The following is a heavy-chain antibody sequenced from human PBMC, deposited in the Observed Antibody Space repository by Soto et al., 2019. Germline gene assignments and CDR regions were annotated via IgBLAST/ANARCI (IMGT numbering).Heavy chain of an antibody. CDR2: INQDGSEK. CDR3: SASLDY. CDR1: GFTFSSYW. V-gene: IGHV3-7*01. Sequence: GGSLRLSCAASGFTFSSYWMDWVRQAPGKGLEWVANINQDGSEKHYIDSVKGRFTISRDNAKNSLYLQMSSLTAEDSALYYCSASLDYWGQGTLVTVSS. J-gene: IGHJ4*02.